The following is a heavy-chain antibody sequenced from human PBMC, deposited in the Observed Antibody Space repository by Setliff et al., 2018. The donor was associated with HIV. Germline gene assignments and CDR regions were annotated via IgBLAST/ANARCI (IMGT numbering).Heavy chain of an antibody. CDR2: IIPIFGTA. J-gene: IGHJ6*02. Sequence: ASVKVSCKASGGTFSSYAISWVRQAPGQGLEWMGGIIPIFGTANYAQKFQGRVTITTDESTSTAYMELSSLRSEGTAVYYCAREGDCSGGSCYYYYGMDVWGQGTTVTVSS. D-gene: IGHD2-15*01. V-gene: IGHV1-69*05. CDR3: AREGDCSGGSCYYYYGMDV. CDR1: GGTFSSYA.